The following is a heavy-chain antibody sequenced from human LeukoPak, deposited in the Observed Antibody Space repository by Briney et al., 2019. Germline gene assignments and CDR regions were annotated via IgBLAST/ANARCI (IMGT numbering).Heavy chain of an antibody. CDR1: GGSISSYY. V-gene: IGHV4-59*08. CDR3: AREDSSSCGRRAFYV. Sequence: TSETLSLTCTVSGGSISSYYWSWIRQPPGKGLEWIGYIYYSGTTNYNPSLKSRVTISVDTSKNQFSLKLGSVAAADTAVYYFAREDSSSCGRRAFYVWGQGKGVTVSS. CDR2: IYYSGTT. D-gene: IGHD6-6*01. J-gene: IGHJ3*01.